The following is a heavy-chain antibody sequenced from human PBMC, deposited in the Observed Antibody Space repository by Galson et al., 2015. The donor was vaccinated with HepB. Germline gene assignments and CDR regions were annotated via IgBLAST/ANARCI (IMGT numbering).Heavy chain of an antibody. Sequence: ETLSLTCTVSGGSISSSSYYWGWIRQPPGKGLEWIGSIYYSGSTYYNPSLKSRVTISVDTSKNQFSLKLSSVTAADTAVYYCARVVIYCSGGSCYLPYYYGMDVWGQGTTVTVSS. J-gene: IGHJ6*02. CDR2: IYYSGST. D-gene: IGHD2-15*01. CDR3: ARVVIYCSGGSCYLPYYYGMDV. V-gene: IGHV4-39*07. CDR1: GGSISSSSYY.